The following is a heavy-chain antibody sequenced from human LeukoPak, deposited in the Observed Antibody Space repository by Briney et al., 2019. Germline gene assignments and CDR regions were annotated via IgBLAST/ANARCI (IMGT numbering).Heavy chain of an antibody. V-gene: IGHV3-7*01. CDR3: VRDPSGSGFAFDS. CDR2: IKQDGSEK. Sequence: GGSLRLSCAASGFTFSDYWMSWVRQAPGKGLEWVATIKQDGSEKYYVDSVKGRFTISRDNSEDTLYLQMNSLRAEDTAVYYCVRDPSGSGFAFDSWGQGALVAVSS. CDR1: GFTFSDYW. J-gene: IGHJ4*02. D-gene: IGHD1-1*01.